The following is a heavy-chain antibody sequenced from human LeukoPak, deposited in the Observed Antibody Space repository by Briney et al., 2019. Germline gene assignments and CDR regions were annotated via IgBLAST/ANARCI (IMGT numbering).Heavy chain of an antibody. CDR1: GYTFTRYW. CDR3: VRLYYGSGDQLDY. D-gene: IGHD3-10*01. J-gene: IGHJ4*02. Sequence: GESLKISCKGSGYTFTRYWISWVRQMPGKGLEWMGRLAPSDSYINYSPSFQGHVTISADKSISTAYLQWSSLKASDTAMYYCVRLYYGSGDQLDYWGQGTLVTVSS. CDR2: LAPSDSYI. V-gene: IGHV5-10-1*01.